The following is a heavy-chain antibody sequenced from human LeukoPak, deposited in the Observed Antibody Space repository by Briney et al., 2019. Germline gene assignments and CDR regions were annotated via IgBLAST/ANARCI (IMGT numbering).Heavy chain of an antibody. CDR1: SGSISTSNYY. CDR3: AKQTGSGLFILP. J-gene: IGHJ4*02. V-gene: IGHV4-39*01. CDR2: IYHSGST. D-gene: IGHD3/OR15-3a*01. Sequence: PSETLSLTCTVSSGSISTSNYYWGWVRQPPGTALEWIGSIYHSGSTYYNPSLKSRVTISVDTSKNQFSLKLTSVTAADTAVYYCAKQTGSGLFILPGGQGTLVTVSS.